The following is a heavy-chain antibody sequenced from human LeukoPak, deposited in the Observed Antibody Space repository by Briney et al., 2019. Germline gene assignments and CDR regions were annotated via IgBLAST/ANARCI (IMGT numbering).Heavy chain of an antibody. D-gene: IGHD6-19*01. CDR3: ASGLSYSSGWSLDY. Sequence: PGGSLRLSCAASGFTFSSYEMNWVRQAPGKGLEWVSYISSSGSTTYYADSVKGRFTISRDNAKNSLYLQMNSLRAEDTAVYYCASGLSYSSGWSLDYWGQGTLVTVSS. CDR2: ISSSGSTT. CDR1: GFTFSSYE. J-gene: IGHJ4*02. V-gene: IGHV3-48*03.